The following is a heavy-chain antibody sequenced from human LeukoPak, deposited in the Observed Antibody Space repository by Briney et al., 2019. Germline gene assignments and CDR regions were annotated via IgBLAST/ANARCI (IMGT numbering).Heavy chain of an antibody. Sequence: ASVKVSCKASVYTFTSYDINWVRQATGQGLEWMGWMNPNSGNTGYAQKFQGRVTMTRNTSISTAYMELSSLRSEDTAVYYCATRGYSGYSPFDYWGQGTLVTVSS. D-gene: IGHD5-12*01. V-gene: IGHV1-8*01. CDR3: ATRGYSGYSPFDY. J-gene: IGHJ4*02. CDR1: VYTFTSYD. CDR2: MNPNSGNT.